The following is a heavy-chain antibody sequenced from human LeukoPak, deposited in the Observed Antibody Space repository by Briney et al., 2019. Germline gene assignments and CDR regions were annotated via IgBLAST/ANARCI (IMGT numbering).Heavy chain of an antibody. CDR2: ISSSSSYI. Sequence: PGGSLRLSCAASGFTFSSYSMNWVRQAPGKGLEWVSSISSSSSYIYYADSVKGRFTISRDNAKNSLYLQMNSLRAEDTAVYYCASPEGTGTNPLDYWGQGTLVTVSS. J-gene: IGHJ4*02. CDR1: GFTFSSYS. CDR3: ASPEGTGTNPLDY. D-gene: IGHD1-7*01. V-gene: IGHV3-21*01.